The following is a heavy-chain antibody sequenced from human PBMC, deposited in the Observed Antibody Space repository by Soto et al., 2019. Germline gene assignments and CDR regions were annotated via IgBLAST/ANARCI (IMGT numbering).Heavy chain of an antibody. CDR1: GFTVSSNY. Sequence: GGSLRLSCAASGFTVSSNYMSWVRQAPGKGLEWVSVIYSGGSTYYADSVKGRFTISRDNSKNTLYLQMNSLRAEDTAVYYCARVFPQYYYHMDVWGKGTTVTVSS. CDR2: IYSGGST. CDR3: ARVFPQYYYHMDV. J-gene: IGHJ6*03. V-gene: IGHV3-66*01.